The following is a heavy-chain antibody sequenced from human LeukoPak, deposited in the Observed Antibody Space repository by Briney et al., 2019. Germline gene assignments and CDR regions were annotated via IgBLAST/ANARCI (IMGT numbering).Heavy chain of an antibody. J-gene: IGHJ4*02. CDR3: AKLNGAAAGVPYYFDS. CDR2: IRGSGTGT. Sequence: PGGSLRLSCAASGFTFSSYAMTWVRQAPGKRLEWVSAIRGSGTGTYYANSVKGRFTISRDSSKNTLYLRMNSLRAEDTAIYYCAKLNGAAAGVPYYFDSWGQGTLVTVSS. V-gene: IGHV3-23*01. D-gene: IGHD2-8*02. CDR1: GFTFSSYA.